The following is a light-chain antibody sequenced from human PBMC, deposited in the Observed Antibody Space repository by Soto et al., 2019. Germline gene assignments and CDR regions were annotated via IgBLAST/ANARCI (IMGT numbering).Light chain of an antibody. Sequence: EIVLTQSPGTLSLSPGERATLSCRASQSVSSSYLAWYQQKPGQAPRLLIYGASSRATGIPDRFSGSGSGTDFTLTITRLEPEDFAVFYCQQCATSPRTFGQGTEVEIK. J-gene: IGKJ1*01. CDR2: GAS. CDR1: QSVSSSY. V-gene: IGKV3-20*01. CDR3: QQCATSPRT.